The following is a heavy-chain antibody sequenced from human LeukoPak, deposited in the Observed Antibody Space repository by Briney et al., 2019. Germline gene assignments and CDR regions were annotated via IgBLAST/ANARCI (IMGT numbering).Heavy chain of an antibody. CDR3: AKWSGYDTSHFDY. D-gene: IGHD5-12*01. Sequence: GGSLRLSCAASGFTFSNYAMSWVRQAPGKGLEWVSGISGSGGRTYYADSVKGRFTISRDNSKNTLYLQMNSLRAEDTAVYYCAKWSGYDTSHFDYWGQGTLVTVSS. J-gene: IGHJ4*02. CDR1: GFTFSNYA. CDR2: ISGSGGRT. V-gene: IGHV3-23*01.